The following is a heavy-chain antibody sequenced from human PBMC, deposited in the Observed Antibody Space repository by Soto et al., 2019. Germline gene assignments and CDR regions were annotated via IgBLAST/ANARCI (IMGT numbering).Heavy chain of an antibody. D-gene: IGHD3-3*01. CDR3: ARTAGTIFGVVIDLDY. Sequence: ASVKVSCKASGYTFTSYGISWVRQAPGQGLEWMGWISAYNGNTNYAQKLQGRVTMTTDTSTSTVYMELRSLRSEDTAVYYCARTAGTIFGVVIDLDYWGQGTLVTVS. J-gene: IGHJ4*02. CDR1: GYTFTSYG. V-gene: IGHV1-18*01. CDR2: ISAYNGNT.